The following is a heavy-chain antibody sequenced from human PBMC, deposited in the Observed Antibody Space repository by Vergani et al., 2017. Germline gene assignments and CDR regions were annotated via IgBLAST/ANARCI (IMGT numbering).Heavy chain of an antibody. CDR3: ARDPTVLLWFGELPPHFDY. J-gene: IGHJ4*02. CDR2: IYTSGST. V-gene: IGHV4-4*07. CDR1: GGSISSYY. D-gene: IGHD3-10*01. Sequence: QVQLQESGPGLVKPSETLSLTCTVSGGSISSYYWSWIRQPAGKGLEWIGRIYTSGSTNYNPSLKSRVTMSVDTSKNQFSLKLSSVTAADTAVYYCARDPTVLLWFGELPPHFDYWGQGTLVTVSS.